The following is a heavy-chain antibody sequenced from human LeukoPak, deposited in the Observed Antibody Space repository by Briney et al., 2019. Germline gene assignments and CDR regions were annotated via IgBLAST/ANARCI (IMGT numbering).Heavy chain of an antibody. CDR3: ARAGGDWDYFDY. Sequence: ASVKVSCKASGYTFTSYYMHWVRQAPGQGLEWMGWINPNSGGTNYAQKFQGRVTMTRDTSISTAYMELSRLRSDDTAVYYCARAGGDWDYFDYWGQGTLVTVSS. J-gene: IGHJ4*02. V-gene: IGHV1-2*02. CDR1: GYTFTSYY. D-gene: IGHD2-21*02. CDR2: INPNSGGT.